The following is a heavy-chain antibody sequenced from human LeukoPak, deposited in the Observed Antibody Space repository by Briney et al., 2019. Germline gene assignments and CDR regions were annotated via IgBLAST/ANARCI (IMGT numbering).Heavy chain of an antibody. J-gene: IGHJ4*02. CDR1: GFTFSSYD. CDR3: AREHSSGYYYDY. D-gene: IGHD3-22*01. CDR2: IGTAGDT. V-gene: IGHV3-13*01. Sequence: QSGGTLRLSCAASGFTFSSYDMHWVRQATGKGLEWVSAIGTAGDTYYPGSVKGRFTISRENAKNSLYLQMNSLRAGDTAVYYCAREHSSGYYYDYWGQGTLVTVSS.